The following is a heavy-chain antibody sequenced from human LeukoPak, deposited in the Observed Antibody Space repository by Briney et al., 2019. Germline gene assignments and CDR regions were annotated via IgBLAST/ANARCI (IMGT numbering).Heavy chain of an antibody. V-gene: IGHV4-34*01. CDR3: ASLRIITMIVVVRSLPP. Sequence: PSETLSLTCAVYGGSFSGYYWSGIRQPPGKGLEGIGEINHRGSTNYNPSLKSRVTISVDTSKNQFSLKLSSVTAADTAVYYCASLRIITMIVVVRSLPPWGQGNLVTVSS. CDR2: INHRGST. D-gene: IGHD3-22*01. CDR1: GGSFSGYY. J-gene: IGHJ5*02.